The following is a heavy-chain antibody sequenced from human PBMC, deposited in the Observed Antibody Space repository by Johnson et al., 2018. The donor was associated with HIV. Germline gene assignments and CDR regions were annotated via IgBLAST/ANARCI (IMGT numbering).Heavy chain of an antibody. CDR1: GITFDDYG. CDR2: INWNGGST. CDR3: ARLMAARTLDDAFDL. J-gene: IGHJ3*01. Sequence: VQLVESGGGVVRPGGSLRLSCAASGITFDDYGMSWVRQAPGKGLEWVSGINWNGGSTGYADSVKGRFTISRDNAKKSLCLQMNTLRAEDTALYYCARLMAARTLDDAFDLWGQGTMVTVSS. D-gene: IGHD6-13*01. V-gene: IGHV3-20*04.